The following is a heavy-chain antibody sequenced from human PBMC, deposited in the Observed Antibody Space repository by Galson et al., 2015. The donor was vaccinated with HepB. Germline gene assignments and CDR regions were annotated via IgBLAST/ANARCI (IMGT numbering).Heavy chain of an antibody. Sequence: SVKVSCKASGYTFTTYYMHWVRQAPGQGLGWMGIINPSGGSTSYAQKLQGRVTMTGDTSTSTVYMEMSSLRSEDTAVYYCARGTHYYDSSGYLTAEYFQHWGQGTLVTVSS. V-gene: IGHV1-46*04. CDR1: GYTFTTYY. D-gene: IGHD3-22*01. CDR2: INPSGGST. CDR3: ARGTHYYDSSGYLTAEYFQH. J-gene: IGHJ1*01.